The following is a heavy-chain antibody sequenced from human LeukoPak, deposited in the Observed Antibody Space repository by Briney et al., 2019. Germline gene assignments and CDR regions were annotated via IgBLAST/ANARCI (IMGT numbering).Heavy chain of an antibody. CDR1: GGSFSGYY. J-gene: IGHJ4*02. V-gene: IGHV4-34*01. D-gene: IGHD3/OR15-3a*01. CDR2: INHSGST. Sequence: ETLSLTCAVYGGSFSGYYWSWIRQPPGKGLEWIGEINHSGSTNYNPSLKSRVTISVDTSKNQFSLKLSSVTAADTAVYYCARQTGSGLFILPGGQGTLVTVSS. CDR3: ARQTGSGLFILP.